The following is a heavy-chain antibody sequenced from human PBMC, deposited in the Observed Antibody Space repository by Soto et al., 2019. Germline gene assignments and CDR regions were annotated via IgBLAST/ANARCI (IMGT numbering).Heavy chain of an antibody. V-gene: IGHV4-34*01. D-gene: IGHD4-17*01. CDR3: ARQKDYGDSQVGDYDP. Sequence: QVQLQQWGAGLLKPSETLSLTCAVYGGSFSGYYWSWIRQPPGKGLEWIGEINHSGSTNYNPSLKSRVTISVDTSKNQFSLKLSSVTAADTAVYYCARQKDYGDSQVGDYDPWGQGTLVTVSS. J-gene: IGHJ5*02. CDR1: GGSFSGYY. CDR2: INHSGST.